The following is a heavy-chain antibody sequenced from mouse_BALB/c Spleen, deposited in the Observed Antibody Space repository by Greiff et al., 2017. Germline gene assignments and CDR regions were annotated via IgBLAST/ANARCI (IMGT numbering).Heavy chain of an antibody. J-gene: IGHJ2*01. CDR1: GYTFTSYV. Sequence: VQLQQSGPELVKPGASVKMSCKASGYTFTSYVMHWVKQKPGQGLEWIGYINPYNDGTKYNEKFKGKATLTSDKSSSTAYMELSSLTSEDSAVYYCARWANYYGSSLDYWGQGTTLTVSS. V-gene: IGHV1-14*01. CDR2: INPYNDGT. CDR3: ARWANYYGSSLDY. D-gene: IGHD1-1*01.